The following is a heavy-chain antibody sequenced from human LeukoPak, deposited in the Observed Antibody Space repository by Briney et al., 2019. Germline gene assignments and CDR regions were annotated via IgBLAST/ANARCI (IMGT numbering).Heavy chain of an antibody. J-gene: IGHJ4*02. CDR3: ARGTATGGRLDY. D-gene: IGHD5-24*01. CDR1: GFAVSTNY. Sequence: GGSLRLSCAVSGFAVSTNYMSWVRPAPGKGLEWVPGISWNSGYIGYADSVRGRFTLSRDNAKNSLYLQMNSLRPEDMALYYCARGTATGGRLDYWGQGTLVTVSS. V-gene: IGHV3-9*03. CDR2: ISWNSGYI.